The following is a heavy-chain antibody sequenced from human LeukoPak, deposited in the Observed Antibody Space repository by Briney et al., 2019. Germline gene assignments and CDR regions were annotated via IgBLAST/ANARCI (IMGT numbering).Heavy chain of an antibody. D-gene: IGHD3-9*01. Sequence: SETLSLTCTVSGGSISSSSYYWGWIRQPPGKGLEWIGSIYYSGSTYYNPSLKSRVTISVDTSKNQFSLKLSSVTAADTGVYYCARRSSYDILTGYGSGAFDIWGQGTMVTVSS. CDR2: IYYSGST. CDR3: ARRSSYDILTGYGSGAFDI. CDR1: GGSISSSSYY. V-gene: IGHV4-39*01. J-gene: IGHJ3*02.